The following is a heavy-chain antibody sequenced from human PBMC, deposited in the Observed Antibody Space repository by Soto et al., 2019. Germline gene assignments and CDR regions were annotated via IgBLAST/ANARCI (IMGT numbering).Heavy chain of an antibody. CDR2: INPNGGGT. J-gene: IGHJ6*02. CDR1: GYVFTNYF. Sequence: QVQLVQSGAEVKKPGASVKVSCKASGYVFTNYFMHCVRQAPGQGLEWMGIINPNGGGTSYAQKFEGRVNMTRDSATSTVYMDLSSLRSEDTALYVCAREVGSTSWSYYYGMDVWGQGTSVTVSS. D-gene: IGHD6-13*01. V-gene: IGHV1-46*01. CDR3: AREVGSTSWSYYYGMDV.